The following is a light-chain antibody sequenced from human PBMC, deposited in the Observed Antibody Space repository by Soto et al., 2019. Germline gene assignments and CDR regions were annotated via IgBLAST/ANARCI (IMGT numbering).Light chain of an antibody. J-gene: IGKJ1*01. Sequence: EIVLTQSPGTLSLSPGERATLSCRASQSVSSSYLAWYQQKPGQAPRLLIYGASSRATGIPDRFSGSGSGTDFTITISRLEPKDFEAYYCQQYGSRFGQGTKVEIK. V-gene: IGKV3-20*01. CDR1: QSVSSSY. CDR2: GAS. CDR3: QQYGSR.